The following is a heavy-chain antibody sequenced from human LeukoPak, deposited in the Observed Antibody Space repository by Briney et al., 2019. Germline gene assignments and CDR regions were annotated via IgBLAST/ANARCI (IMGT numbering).Heavy chain of an antibody. D-gene: IGHD2-2*01. CDR1: GFTFSSYS. V-gene: IGHV3-21*01. J-gene: IGHJ4*02. Sequence: GGSLRLSCAASGFTFSSYSMNWVRQAPGKGLEWVSSISSSSSYIYYADSVKGRFTISRDNAKNSLYLQMNSLRAEDTAVYYCASSEDCSSTSCYGRSFDYWGQGTLVTVSS. CDR2: ISSSSSYI. CDR3: ASSEDCSSTSCYGRSFDY.